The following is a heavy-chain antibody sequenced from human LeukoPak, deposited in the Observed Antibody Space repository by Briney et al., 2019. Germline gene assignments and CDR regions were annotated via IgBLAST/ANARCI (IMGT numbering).Heavy chain of an antibody. Sequence: GGSLRLSCAASGFTFDDYGMSWVRQAPGKGLEWVSGINWNGGSTGYADSVKGRFTISRDNAKNSLYLQMNSLRAEDTALYHCARISGSGSYYNLPDYWGQGTLVTVSS. CDR2: INWNGGST. V-gene: IGHV3-20*01. J-gene: IGHJ4*02. D-gene: IGHD3-10*01. CDR3: ARISGSGSYYNLPDY. CDR1: GFTFDDYG.